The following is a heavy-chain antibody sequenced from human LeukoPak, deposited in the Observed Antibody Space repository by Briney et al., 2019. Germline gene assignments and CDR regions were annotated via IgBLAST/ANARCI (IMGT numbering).Heavy chain of an antibody. V-gene: IGHV1-18*01. D-gene: IGHD1-26*01. CDR3: ARVMGPGLSVRNFDY. J-gene: IGHJ4*02. Sequence: ASVKVSCTASGYTFTSYGISWVRQAPGQGLEWMGWISAYNGNTNYAQKLQGRVTMTTDTSTSTAYMELRSLRSDDTAVYYCARVMGPGLSVRNFDYWGQGTLVTVSS. CDR1: GYTFTSYG. CDR2: ISAYNGNT.